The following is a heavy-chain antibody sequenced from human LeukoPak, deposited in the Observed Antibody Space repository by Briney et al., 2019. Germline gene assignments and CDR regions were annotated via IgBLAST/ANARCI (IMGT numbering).Heavy chain of an antibody. CDR3: ARSYDAYDSPYDY. D-gene: IGHD5-12*01. J-gene: IGHJ4*02. CDR2: IYPGDSDT. Sequence: GESLKISCKGSGYSFTTYWIGWVRQTPGKGLEWMGTIYPGDSDTRYSQSFQGQVTISADKSISTAYLQWSSLKASDTAMYYCARSYDAYDSPYDYWGQGTLVTVSS. V-gene: IGHV5-51*01. CDR1: GYSFTTYW.